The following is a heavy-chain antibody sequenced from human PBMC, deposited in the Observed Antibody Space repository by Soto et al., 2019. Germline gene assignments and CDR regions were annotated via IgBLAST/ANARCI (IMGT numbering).Heavy chain of an antibody. D-gene: IGHD2-2*01. CDR3: ARSAMLSFDL. CDR1: GGSISSYY. Sequence: SETLSLTCTVSGGSISSYYWSWIRQPPGKGLEWIGYIYYSGSTNYNPSLKSRVTISVDTSKNQFSLKLSSVTAADTAVYYCARSAMLSFDLWGRGTLVTVSS. CDR2: IYYSGST. V-gene: IGHV4-59*12. J-gene: IGHJ2*01.